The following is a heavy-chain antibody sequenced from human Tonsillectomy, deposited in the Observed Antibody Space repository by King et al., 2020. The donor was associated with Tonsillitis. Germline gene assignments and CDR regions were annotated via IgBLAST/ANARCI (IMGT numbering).Heavy chain of an antibody. V-gene: IGHV3-72*01. J-gene: IGHJ4*02. D-gene: IGHD3-22*01. CDR1: GFTFSDHY. Sequence: VQLVESGGGLVQPGVSLRLSCAASGFTFSDHYMDWVRQAPGKGLEWVGRTRDKPNSYTTEYAASVKGRFTISRDDSKSSLYLQMNSLKTEDTAVYYCTRVSYDGSRYSFDYWGQGTLVTVSS. CDR3: TRVSYDGSRYSFDY. CDR2: TRDKPNSYTT.